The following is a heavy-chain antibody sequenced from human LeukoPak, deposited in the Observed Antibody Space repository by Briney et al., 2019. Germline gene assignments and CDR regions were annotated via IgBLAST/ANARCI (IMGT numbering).Heavy chain of an antibody. D-gene: IGHD3-16*01. Sequence: GGSLRLSCAASGFTFSSYAMSWVRQAPGKGLEWVSDISGSGGSTCYADSVKGRFTISRDNSKNTLYQQMNSLRAEDTAVYYCANAPPGLQQYGMDVWGQGTTVTVSS. J-gene: IGHJ6*02. V-gene: IGHV3-23*01. CDR1: GFTFSSYA. CDR3: ANAPPGLQQYGMDV. CDR2: ISGSGGST.